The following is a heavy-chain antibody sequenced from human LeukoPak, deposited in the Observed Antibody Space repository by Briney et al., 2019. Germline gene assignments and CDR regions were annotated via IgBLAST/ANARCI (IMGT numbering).Heavy chain of an antibody. Sequence: SETLSLTCTVSGGSISSSSYYWGWIRQPPGKGLEWIGSIYYSGSTYYNPSLKSRVTISVDTSKNQFSLKLSSVTAAGTAVYYCARAFPYGSGSYMYYYYYMDVWGKGTTVTVSS. CDR1: GGSISSSSYY. CDR3: ARAFPYGSGSYMYYYYYMDV. V-gene: IGHV4-39*07. J-gene: IGHJ6*03. CDR2: IYYSGST. D-gene: IGHD3-10*01.